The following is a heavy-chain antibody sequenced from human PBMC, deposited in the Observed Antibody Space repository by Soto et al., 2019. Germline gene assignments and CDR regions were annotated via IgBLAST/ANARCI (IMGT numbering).Heavy chain of an antibody. CDR3: ARGRAWAARYYGMDV. CDR2: IDPSDSYT. CDR1: GYSFTSYW. D-gene: IGHD6-6*01. V-gene: IGHV5-10-1*01. Sequence: PGESLKISCKGSGYSFTSYWISWVRQMPGKGLDWMGRIDPSDSYTNYSPSFQGHVTISADKSISTAYLQWSSLKASDTAMYYCARGRAWAARYYGMDVWGQGTTVTVSS. J-gene: IGHJ6*02.